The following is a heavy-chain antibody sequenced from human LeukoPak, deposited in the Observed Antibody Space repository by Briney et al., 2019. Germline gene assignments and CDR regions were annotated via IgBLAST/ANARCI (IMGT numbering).Heavy chain of an antibody. CDR2: ISHDGSNK. J-gene: IGHJ4*02. D-gene: IGHD3-10*01. CDR1: GFTFSTYG. Sequence: PGRSLRLSCAASGFTFSTYGMHWVRQAPGKGLEWVATISHDGSNKNYGDSVKGRFIISRDNSRNTLYLQMNSLRPEDTAVYHCAKDWGNYFASGSSYLDYWGQGTLVTVSS. CDR3: AKDWGNYFASGSSYLDY. V-gene: IGHV3-30*18.